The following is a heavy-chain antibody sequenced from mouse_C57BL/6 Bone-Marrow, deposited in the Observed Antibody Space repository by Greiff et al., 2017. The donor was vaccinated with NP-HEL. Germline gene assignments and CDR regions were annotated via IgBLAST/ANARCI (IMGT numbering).Heavy chain of an antibody. CDR2: IDPSDSYT. J-gene: IGHJ2*01. Sequence: QVQLQQPGAELVRPGTSVKLSCKASGYTFTSYWMHWVKQRPGHGLEWIGVIDPSDSYTNYNQKFKGKATLTVDTSSSTAYMQLSSLTTEDASVDYCARDGYYVCDWGQGTTLTVST. V-gene: IGHV1-59*01. CDR1: GYTFTSYW. D-gene: IGHD2-3*01. CDR3: ARDGYYVCD.